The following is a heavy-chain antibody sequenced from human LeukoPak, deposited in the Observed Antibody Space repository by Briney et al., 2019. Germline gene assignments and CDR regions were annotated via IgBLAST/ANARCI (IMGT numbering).Heavy chain of an antibody. CDR2: ISWNSGSI. V-gene: IGHV3-9*01. D-gene: IGHD1-26*01. Sequence: GGSLRLSCAASGFTFSDYGMSWVRQAPGKGLEWVSGISWNSGSIGYADSVKGRFTISRDNAKNSLYLQMNSLRAEDTALYYCAKDTKRVGAKPGAFDIWGQGTMVTVSS. CDR3: AKDTKRVGAKPGAFDI. CDR1: GFTFSDYG. J-gene: IGHJ3*02.